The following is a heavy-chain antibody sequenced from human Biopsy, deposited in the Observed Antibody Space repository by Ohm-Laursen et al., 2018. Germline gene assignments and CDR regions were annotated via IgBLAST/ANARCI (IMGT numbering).Heavy chain of an antibody. Sequence: SDTLSLTCAVSGVSISSSASYWGWFRQSPGMGLVGIGNIYYTGNTYYNPSLDSRLTISEDTSKNHFSLKLSSVTAADTAVYYCAKQGIRGYYEYWGQGSLVTVSS. CDR3: AKQGIRGYYEY. V-gene: IGHV4-39*01. D-gene: IGHD3-22*01. J-gene: IGHJ4*02. CDR2: IYYTGNT. CDR1: GVSISSSASY.